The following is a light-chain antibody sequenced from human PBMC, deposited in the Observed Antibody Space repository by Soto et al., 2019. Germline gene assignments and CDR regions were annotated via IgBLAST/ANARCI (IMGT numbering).Light chain of an antibody. CDR3: SSYTSSSTYV. CDR2: EVT. J-gene: IGLJ1*01. CDR1: SRDVGGHNY. Sequence: QSALTQPASVSGSPGQSITISCTGTSRDVGGHNYVSWYQQYPGKAPKVMIYEVTNRPSGVSNRFSGSKSGNTASLTISGLQTDGEADYYCSSYTSSSTYVFGIGTKVTVL. V-gene: IGLV2-14*01.